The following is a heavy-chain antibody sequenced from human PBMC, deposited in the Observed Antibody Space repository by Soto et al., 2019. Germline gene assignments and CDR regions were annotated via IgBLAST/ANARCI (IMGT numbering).Heavy chain of an antibody. D-gene: IGHD6-13*01. V-gene: IGHV3-33*01. Sequence: GGSLRLSCAASGFTFSSYGMHWVRQAPGKGLEWVAVIWYDGSNKYYADSVKGRFTISRDNSKNTLYLQMNSLRAEDTAVYYCAREGVAAADPGIDYWGQGTLVTVSS. CDR2: IWYDGSNK. CDR1: GFTFSSYG. CDR3: AREGVAAADPGIDY. J-gene: IGHJ4*02.